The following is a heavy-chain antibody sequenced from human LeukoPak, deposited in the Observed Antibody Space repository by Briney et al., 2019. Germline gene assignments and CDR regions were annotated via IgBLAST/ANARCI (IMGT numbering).Heavy chain of an antibody. CDR2: IYPGDSDT. V-gene: IGHV5-51*01. CDR1: GYSFTSYW. CDR3: ASSNSSGWYPPPYYFDY. Sequence: GESLKISCKGSGYSFTSYWIGWVRQMPGKGLEWMGIIYPGDSDTRYSPSFQGQVTISADKSISTAYLQWSSLKASDTAMYYCASSNSSGWYPPPYYFDYWGQGTLVTVSS. D-gene: IGHD6-19*01. J-gene: IGHJ4*02.